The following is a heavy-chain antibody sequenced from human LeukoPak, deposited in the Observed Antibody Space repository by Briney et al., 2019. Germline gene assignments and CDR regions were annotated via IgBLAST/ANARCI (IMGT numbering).Heavy chain of an antibody. CDR3: MDLGHSD. Sequence: GGSLRLSCAASGFTFSSYSMNWVRQAPGKGLEWVSSISSSSSYIYYADSMKGRFIISRDNAKNSLHLQMSSLRVEDTAVYYCMDLGHSDWGQGTLVTVSS. J-gene: IGHJ4*02. CDR1: GFTFSSYS. CDR2: ISSSSSYI. D-gene: IGHD5-12*01. V-gene: IGHV3-21*01.